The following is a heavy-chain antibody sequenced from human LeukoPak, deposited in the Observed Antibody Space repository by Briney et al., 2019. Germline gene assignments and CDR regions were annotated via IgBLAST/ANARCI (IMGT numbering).Heavy chain of an antibody. Sequence: GGSLRLSCAASGFTVSSNYMSWVRQAPGKGLEWVSVIYSGGSTYYADSVKGRFTISRDNSKNTLYLQMNSLRAEDTAVYYCVRYGRRANDQPFDVWGQGTMVTVSS. CDR3: VRYGRRANDQPFDV. V-gene: IGHV3-66*01. D-gene: IGHD1-1*01. CDR2: IYSGGST. CDR1: GFTVSSNY. J-gene: IGHJ3*01.